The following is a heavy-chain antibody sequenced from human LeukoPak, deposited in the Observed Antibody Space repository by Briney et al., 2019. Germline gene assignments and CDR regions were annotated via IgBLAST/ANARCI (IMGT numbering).Heavy chain of an antibody. J-gene: IGHJ4*02. Sequence: PGGSLRLSCAASGFTFSSYEMNWVRQAPGKGLEWVSYISSSGSTIYYADSVKGRFTISRDNAKNSLYLQMNSRRAEDTAVYYCARGPSSSWYPSYFDYGGQGTLVTVSS. CDR2: ISSSGSTI. D-gene: IGHD6-13*01. CDR3: ARGPSSSWYPSYFDY. V-gene: IGHV3-48*03. CDR1: GFTFSSYE.